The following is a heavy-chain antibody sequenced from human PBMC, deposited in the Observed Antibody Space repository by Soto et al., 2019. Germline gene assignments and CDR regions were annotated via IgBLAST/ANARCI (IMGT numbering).Heavy chain of an antibody. D-gene: IGHD2-21*02. CDR2: IYWDDDK. V-gene: IGHV2-5*02. CDR3: AHSRCGGDCLQSYSSHYYYGMDV. J-gene: IGHJ6*02. CDR1: GFSLSTSGVG. Sequence: QITLKESGPTLVRPTQTLTLTCTFSGFSLSTSGVGVGWIRQPPGKALEWLALIYWDDDKRYSPSLKSRLTITKDTSKNKVVLTITNMDPVDTATYYCAHSRCGGDCLQSYSSHYYYGMDVWGQGTTVTVSS.